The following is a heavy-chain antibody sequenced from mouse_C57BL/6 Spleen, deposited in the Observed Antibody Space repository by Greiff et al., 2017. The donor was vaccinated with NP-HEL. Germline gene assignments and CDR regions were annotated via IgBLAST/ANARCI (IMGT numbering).Heavy chain of an antibody. CDR3: ARDHGTVVAYYYAMDY. CDR2: ISDGGSYT. D-gene: IGHD1-1*01. Sequence: EVKLVESGGGLVKPGGSLKLSCAASGFTFSSYAMSWVRQTPEKRLEWVATISDGGSYTYYPDNVKGRFTISRDNAKNNLYLQMSHLKSEDTAMYYCARDHGTVVAYYYAMDYWGQGTSVTVSS. V-gene: IGHV5-4*01. CDR1: GFTFSSYA. J-gene: IGHJ4*01.